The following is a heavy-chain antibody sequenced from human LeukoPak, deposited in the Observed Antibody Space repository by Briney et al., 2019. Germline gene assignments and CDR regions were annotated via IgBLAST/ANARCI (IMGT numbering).Heavy chain of an antibody. CDR1: GFTFSSYW. CDR2: IASDGSST. V-gene: IGHV3-74*01. D-gene: IGHD4-23*01. Sequence: PGGSLRLSCAASGFTFSSYWMNWVRQAPGKGLVWVSRIASDGSSTTYADSVKGRFSTSRDNAKNTLYLQMNSLRVEDTAMYYCARGRPHGNDYWGQGTLVTVSS. J-gene: IGHJ4*02. CDR3: ARGRPHGNDY.